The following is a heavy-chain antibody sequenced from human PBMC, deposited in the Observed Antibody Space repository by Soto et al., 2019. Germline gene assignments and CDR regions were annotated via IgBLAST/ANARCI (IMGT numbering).Heavy chain of an antibody. J-gene: IGHJ4*02. V-gene: IGHV1-69*04. CDR3: ARGREYCSGGSCYFDY. CDR1: GGTFSSYA. CDR2: IIPILGIA. Sequence: ASVKVSCKASGGTFSSYAISWVRQAPGQGLEWMGRIIPILGIANYAQKFQGRVTITADKSTSTAYMELSSLRSEDTAVYYCARGREYCSGGSCYFDYWGQGTLVTVSS. D-gene: IGHD2-15*01.